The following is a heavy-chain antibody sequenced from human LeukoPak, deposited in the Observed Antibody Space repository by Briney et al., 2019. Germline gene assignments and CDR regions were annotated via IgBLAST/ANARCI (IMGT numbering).Heavy chain of an antibody. V-gene: IGHV1-69*05. D-gene: IGHD3-16*02. J-gene: IGHJ4*02. CDR1: GGTFSSYA. CDR3: ARDSWYYDYVWGSYRRPEIDY. Sequence: SVKVSCKASGGTFSSYAISWVRQAPGQGLEWMGGIIPIFGTTNYAQKLQGRVTMTTDTSTSTAYMELRSLRSDDTAVYYCARDSWYYDYVWGSYRRPEIDYWGQGTLVTVSS. CDR2: IIPIFGTT.